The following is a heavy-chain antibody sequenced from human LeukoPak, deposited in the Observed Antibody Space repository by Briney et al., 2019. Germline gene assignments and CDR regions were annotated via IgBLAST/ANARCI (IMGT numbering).Heavy chain of an antibody. J-gene: IGHJ4*02. D-gene: IGHD3-22*01. Sequence: ASVKVSCKVSGYTLTELSMHWVRQAPGKGLEWMGGFDPEDGETIYAQKFQGRVTMTEDTSTDTAYMELSSLRSEDTAVYYCARQTYYYDSSGYYAFDYWGQGTLVTVSS. CDR1: GYTLTELS. CDR2: FDPEDGET. V-gene: IGHV1-24*01. CDR3: ARQTYYYDSSGYYAFDY.